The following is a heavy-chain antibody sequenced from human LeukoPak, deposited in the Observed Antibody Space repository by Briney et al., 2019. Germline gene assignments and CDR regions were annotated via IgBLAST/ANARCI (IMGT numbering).Heavy chain of an antibody. Sequence: GRSLRLSCVASGFTFSSYGMHWVRQAPGKGLEWVAVISNDGSNEFYADSVTGRFTISRDTSKNTLYLQMNSLRTEDTAVYFCAKDYSIPPAAGALYNWFAPWGQGTLVTVSS. D-gene: IGHD6-13*01. CDR1: GFTFSSYG. V-gene: IGHV3-30*18. CDR3: AKDYSIPPAAGALYNWFAP. J-gene: IGHJ5*02. CDR2: ISNDGSNE.